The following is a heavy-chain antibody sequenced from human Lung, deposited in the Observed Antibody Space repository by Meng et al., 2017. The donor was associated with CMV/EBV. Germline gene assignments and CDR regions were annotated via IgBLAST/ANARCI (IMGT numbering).Heavy chain of an antibody. D-gene: IGHD2-21*01. CDR3: SRDRGHTSYFYFYGMDV. Sequence: GESLKISCAASGSIFSDYYMSWIRQAPGKGLEWVSYISTGGSAIFYADSVEGRFTISRDNAKNSLYLQMNSLRAEDTAVYYYSRDRGHTSYFYFYGMDVWGQGTTVTVSS. CDR1: GSIFSDYY. V-gene: IGHV3-11*01. J-gene: IGHJ6*02. CDR2: ISTGGSAI.